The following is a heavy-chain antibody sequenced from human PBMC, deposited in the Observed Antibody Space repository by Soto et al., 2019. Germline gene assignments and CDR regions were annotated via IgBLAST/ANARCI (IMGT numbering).Heavy chain of an antibody. CDR2: IYHSGST. Sequence: PSETLSLTCAVSGGSIGSGGYSWSWIRQPPGKGLEWIGYIYHSGSTYYNPSLKSRVTISADKSKNQVSLKLSSVTAADTAVYYCARDNLVGHSYGNQIHALDNCGQGTTVPVSS. V-gene: IGHV4-30-2*01. CDR1: GGSIGSGGYS. D-gene: IGHD5-18*01. J-gene: IGHJ3*02. CDR3: ARDNLVGHSYGNQIHALDN.